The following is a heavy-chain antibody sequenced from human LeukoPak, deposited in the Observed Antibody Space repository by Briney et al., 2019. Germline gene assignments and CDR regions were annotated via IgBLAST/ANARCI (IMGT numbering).Heavy chain of an antibody. V-gene: IGHV5-51*01. CDR2: LYPGDSDT. CDR3: ARVPAHSSGWSVDY. J-gene: IGHJ4*02. CDR1: GYSFSSYW. Sequence: GESLKISCKGSGYSFSSYWIGWVRQMSGKGLEWMGILYPGDSDTRYSPSFQGQVTISADKSISTAYLQWSSLKASDTAMYYCARVPAHSSGWSVDYWGQGTLVTVSS. D-gene: IGHD6-19*01.